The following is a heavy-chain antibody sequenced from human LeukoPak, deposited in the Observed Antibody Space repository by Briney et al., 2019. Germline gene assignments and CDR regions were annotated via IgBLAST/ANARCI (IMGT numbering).Heavy chain of an antibody. V-gene: IGHV5-51*01. CDR1: GYRFINYW. D-gene: IGHD6-13*01. Sequence: GESLKISCKGSGYRFINYWTAWVRQKPGKGLECMGIIYPDDSDIRYSPSFQGQVTMSVDKSNSTAYLQWNSLKASDTAVYYCARGVAAVGPFFDYWGQGTLVTVSS. CDR2: IYPDDSDI. J-gene: IGHJ4*02. CDR3: ARGVAAVGPFFDY.